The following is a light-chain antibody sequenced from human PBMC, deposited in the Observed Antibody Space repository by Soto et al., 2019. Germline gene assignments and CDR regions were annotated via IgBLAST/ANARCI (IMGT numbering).Light chain of an antibody. CDR1: QSVSSN. V-gene: IGKV3-15*01. J-gene: IGKJ1*01. CDR2: GAS. Sequence: EIVMTQSPATLSVSPGERAALSCRASQSVSSNLALFQQKPGQAPRLLIYGASTRDTGIPARFSGSGSGTEFTLTISSLQSEDFAVYHCQQYNKWPPTFGQGTKVDIK. CDR3: QQYNKWPPT.